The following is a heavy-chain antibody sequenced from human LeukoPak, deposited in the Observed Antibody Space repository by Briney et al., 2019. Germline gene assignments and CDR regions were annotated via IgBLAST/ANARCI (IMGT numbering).Heavy chain of an antibody. CDR3: ARPSYDYVLD. J-gene: IGHJ4*02. CDR2: INTNTGNP. CDR1: EYIFTSYA. Sequence: ASVKVSCKASEYIFTSYAMNWVRQAPGQGLEWMGWINTNTGNPTYAQGFTGRFVFSLDTSVSTAYLQISSLKAEDTAMYYCARPSYDYVLDWGQGTLVTVSS. D-gene: IGHD3-16*01. V-gene: IGHV7-4-1*02.